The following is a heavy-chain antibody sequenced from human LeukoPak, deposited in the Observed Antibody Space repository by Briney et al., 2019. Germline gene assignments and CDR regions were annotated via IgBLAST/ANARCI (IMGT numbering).Heavy chain of an antibody. CDR1: GGSFSGYY. Sequence: PSETLSLTCAVYGGSFSGYYWSWIRQPPGKGLEWIGEINHSGSTNYNPSLKSRVTISVDTSKNQFSLKLSSVTAADTAVYYCARGRLVYSSSSPHTAWFDPWGQGNLVTVSS. CDR3: ARGRLVYSSSSPHTAWFDP. J-gene: IGHJ5*02. CDR2: INHSGST. V-gene: IGHV4-34*01. D-gene: IGHD6-6*01.